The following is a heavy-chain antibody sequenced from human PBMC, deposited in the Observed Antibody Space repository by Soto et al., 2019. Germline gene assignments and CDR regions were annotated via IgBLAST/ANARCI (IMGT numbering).Heavy chain of an antibody. D-gene: IGHD3-10*02. CDR2: IGTAGDT. Sequence: EVQLLESGGGLVQPGGSLRLSCAASGFTFSSYDMHWVRQATGKGLEWVSAIGTAGDTYYPGSVKGRFTISRENAKNSLYLQMNSLRAGDTAVYYCARAYNFRDAFDIWGQGTMVTVSS. CDR1: GFTFSSYD. CDR3: ARAYNFRDAFDI. J-gene: IGHJ3*02. V-gene: IGHV3-13*01.